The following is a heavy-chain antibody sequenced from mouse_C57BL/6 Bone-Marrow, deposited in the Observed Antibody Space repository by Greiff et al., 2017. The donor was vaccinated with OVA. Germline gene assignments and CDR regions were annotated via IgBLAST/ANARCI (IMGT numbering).Heavy chain of an antibody. CDR3: ARKGGIALMDY. CDR2: IYPGAGDT. CDR1: GYAFSSSW. J-gene: IGHJ4*01. D-gene: IGHD2-12*01. V-gene: IGHV1-82*01. Sequence: QVQLKESGPELVKPGASVKLSCKASGYAFSSSWMNWVKQRPGKGLEWIGRIYPGAGDTNYNGKFKGKATLTADKSSSTAYMQLSSLTSEDSAVYVCARKGGIALMDYWGQGTSVTVSS.